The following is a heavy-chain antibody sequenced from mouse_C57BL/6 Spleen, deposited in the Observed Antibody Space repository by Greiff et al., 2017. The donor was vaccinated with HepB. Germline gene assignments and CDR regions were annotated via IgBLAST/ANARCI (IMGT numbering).Heavy chain of an antibody. J-gene: IGHJ3*01. D-gene: IGHD1-1*01. V-gene: IGHV1-59*01. CDR2: IDPSDSYT. CDR3: AGPFYGSQAWFAY. CDR1: GYTFTSYW. Sequence: QVQLQQPGAELVRPGPSVKLSCKASGYTFTSYWMHWVKQRPGQGLEWIGVIDPSDSYTNYNQKFKGKATLTVDTSSSTAYMQLSSLTSEDSAVYYCAGPFYGSQAWFAYWGQGTLVTVSA.